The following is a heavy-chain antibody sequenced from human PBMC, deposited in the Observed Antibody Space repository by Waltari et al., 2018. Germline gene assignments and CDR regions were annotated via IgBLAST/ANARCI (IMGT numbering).Heavy chain of an antibody. CDR1: GGSISSGSYY. CDR2: IYTSGRA. Sequence: QVQLQESGPGLVKPSQTLSLTCTVSGGSISSGSYYWSWIRQPAGQGLEWIGYIYTSGRANYNPSLKSRVTISLDTSKNQFSLKLSSVTAADTAVYYCARMITFGGVIVIGGVGAFDIWGQGTMVTVSS. J-gene: IGHJ3*02. CDR3: ARMITFGGVIVIGGVGAFDI. D-gene: IGHD3-16*02. V-gene: IGHV4-61*09.